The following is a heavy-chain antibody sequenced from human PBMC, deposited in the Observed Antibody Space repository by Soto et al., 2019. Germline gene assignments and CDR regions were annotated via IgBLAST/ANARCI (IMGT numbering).Heavy chain of an antibody. Sequence: QVQLQESGPGLVKPSQTLSLTCTVSGGSISSSNYYWSWIRQHPGKGLEWIGNIYYSGSTYYNPSLKSRVTISVDTSKNPFSLKLSSVTAADTAVYYCARVVTFGGVIVDRQYCFDYWGQGTLVTVSS. V-gene: IGHV4-31*03. CDR1: GGSISSSNYY. CDR3: ARVVTFGGVIVDRQYCFDY. J-gene: IGHJ4*02. D-gene: IGHD3-16*02. CDR2: IYYSGST.